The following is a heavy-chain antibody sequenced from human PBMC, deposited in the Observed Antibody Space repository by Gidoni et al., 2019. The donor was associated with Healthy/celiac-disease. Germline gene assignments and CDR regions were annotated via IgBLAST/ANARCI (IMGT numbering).Heavy chain of an antibody. D-gene: IGHD5-12*01. J-gene: IGHJ4*02. CDR3: ARDKGVATVDY. V-gene: IGHV3-74*01. CDR2: INSDGSST. Sequence: EVQLVESGGGLVQPGGSMRLSCSASGFTFSSYWMHWVRHAPGKGLVWVSRINSDGSSTSYADSVKGRFTISRDNAKNTLYLQMNSLRAEDTAVYYCARDKGVATVDYWGQGTLVTVSS. CDR1: GFTFSSYW.